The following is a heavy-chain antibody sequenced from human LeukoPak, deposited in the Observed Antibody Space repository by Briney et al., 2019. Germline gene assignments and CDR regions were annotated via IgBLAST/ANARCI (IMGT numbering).Heavy chain of an antibody. D-gene: IGHD6-19*01. J-gene: IGHJ4*02. CDR2: IWNDGNKK. Sequence: PGGSLRLSCAASGLTFSYYGMHWVRQAPGKGLEWVAVIWNDGNKKYYADSVKGRFTISRDNSKNTLYLQMNSLRAEDTAIYYCARALYSGGWYGGDYWGQGTLVTVSS. CDR3: ARALYSGGWYGGDY. V-gene: IGHV3-33*01. CDR1: GLTFSYYG.